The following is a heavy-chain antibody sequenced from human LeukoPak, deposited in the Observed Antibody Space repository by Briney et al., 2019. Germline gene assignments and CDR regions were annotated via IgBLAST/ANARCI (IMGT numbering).Heavy chain of an antibody. CDR2: IYYSGST. CDR3: ARGGNYDYVWGSYRYRRIFDY. V-gene: IGHV4-59*12. Sequence: SETLSLTCTVSGGSISSYYWSWIRQPPGKGLEWIGYIYYSGSTNYNPSLKSRVTISVDTSKNQFSLKLSSVTAADTAVYYCARGGNYDYVWGSYRYRRIFDYWGQGTLVTVSS. D-gene: IGHD3-16*02. CDR1: GGSISSYY. J-gene: IGHJ4*02.